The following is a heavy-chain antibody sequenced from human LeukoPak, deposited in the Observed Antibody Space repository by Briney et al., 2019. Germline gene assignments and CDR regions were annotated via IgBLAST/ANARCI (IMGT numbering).Heavy chain of an antibody. Sequence: PGVSLRLPCAASGFTFSSYGMNWVSQAPGKGLEWVSYISASNTIYYADSVKGRFTISRDNAKNSLYLQMSSLRDEDTAVYYCARRFDSWGQGTLVTVSS. CDR1: GFTFSSYG. CDR2: ISASNTI. J-gene: IGHJ4*02. V-gene: IGHV3-48*02. CDR3: ARRFDS.